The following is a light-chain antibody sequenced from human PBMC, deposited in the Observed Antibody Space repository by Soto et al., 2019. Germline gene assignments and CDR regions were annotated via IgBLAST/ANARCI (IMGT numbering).Light chain of an antibody. J-gene: IGKJ5*01. CDR1: QSVSSN. CDR3: QQYGNAPIT. CDR2: GAS. Sequence: EIVMTQSPATLSVSPGERATLSCRASQSVSSNLAWYQQKPGQAPRLLIYGASSRATGIPDRFSGSGSGTDFTLSISRLEVEDFAVYHCQQYGNAPITFGQGTRLEVK. V-gene: IGKV3-20*01.